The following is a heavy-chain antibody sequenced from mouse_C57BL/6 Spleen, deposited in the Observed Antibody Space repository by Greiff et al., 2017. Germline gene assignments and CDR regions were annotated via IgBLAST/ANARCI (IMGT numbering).Heavy chain of an antibody. CDR2: INPNNGGT. CDR3: ARGDTREFAY. Sequence: VHVKQPGPELVKPGASVKMPCKASGYTFTDYNMDWVKQSPGKSLEWIGDINPNNGGTIYNQKFKGKATLTVDKSSSTAYMELRSLTSEDTAVYYGARGDTREFAYWGQGTLVTVSA. V-gene: IGHV1-18*01. J-gene: IGHJ3*01. CDR1: GYTFTDYN. D-gene: IGHD3-3*01.